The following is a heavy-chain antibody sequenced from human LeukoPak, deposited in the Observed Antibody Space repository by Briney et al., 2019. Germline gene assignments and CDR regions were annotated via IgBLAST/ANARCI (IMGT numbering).Heavy chain of an antibody. CDR3: TTDQPRVSSSWYLVYYYGMDV. CDR1: GFTFSNAW. J-gene: IGHJ6*02. Sequence: GGSLRLSCAASGFTFSNAWMSWVRQAPGKGLEWVGRIKSKTDGGTTDYAAPVKGRFTISRDDSKNTLYLQMNSLKTEDTAVYYCTTDQPRVSSSWYLVYYYGMDVWGQGTTVTVSS. V-gene: IGHV3-15*01. D-gene: IGHD6-13*01. CDR2: IKSKTDGGTT.